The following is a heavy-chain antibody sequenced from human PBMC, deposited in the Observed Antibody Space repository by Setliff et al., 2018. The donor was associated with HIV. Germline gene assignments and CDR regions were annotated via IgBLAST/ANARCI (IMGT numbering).Heavy chain of an antibody. J-gene: IGHJ4*02. CDR2: IWHDGSNQ. Sequence: PGGSLRLSCAASGFTFSDYAMHWVRQAPGEGLEWVAIIWHDGSNQYYADSVKGRFTISRDNSRNTLYLQMDSLSVEDTATYYCVRDPIEGSPDYFDYWGQGALVTVSS. CDR1: GFTFSDYA. D-gene: IGHD1-26*01. V-gene: IGHV3-33*01. CDR3: VRDPIEGSPDYFDY.